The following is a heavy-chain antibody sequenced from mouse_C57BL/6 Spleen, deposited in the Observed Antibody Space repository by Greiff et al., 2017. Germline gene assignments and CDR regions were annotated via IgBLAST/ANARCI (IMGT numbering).Heavy chain of an antibody. V-gene: IGHV1-69*01. CDR2: IDPSDSYT. J-gene: IGHJ3*01. D-gene: IGHD3-2*02. CDR3: ATRQLRGAPFAY. CDR1: GYTFTSYW. Sequence: QVQLQQPGAELVMPGASVKLSCKASGYTFTSYWMHWVKQRPGQGLEWIGEIDPSDSYTNYNQKFKGKSTLTVDKSSSTAYMQLSSLTSEDSAVYYCATRQLRGAPFAYWGQGTLGTVSA.